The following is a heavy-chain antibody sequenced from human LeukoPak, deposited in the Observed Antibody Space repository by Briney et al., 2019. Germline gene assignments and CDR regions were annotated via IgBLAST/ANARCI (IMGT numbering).Heavy chain of an antibody. D-gene: IGHD6-13*01. CDR3: ARERIAAADYYFDY. CDR2: ISSSSSYI. J-gene: IGHJ4*02. CDR1: GFSVSSNY. Sequence: GGSLRLSCAASGFSVSSNYMSWVRQAPGKGREWVSSISSSSSYIYYADSVKGRFTISRDNAKNSLYLQMNSLRAEDTAVYYCARERIAAADYYFDYWGQGTLVTVSS. V-gene: IGHV3-21*01.